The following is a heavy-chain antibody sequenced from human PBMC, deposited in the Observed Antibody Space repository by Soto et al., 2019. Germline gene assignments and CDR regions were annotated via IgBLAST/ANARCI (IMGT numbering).Heavy chain of an antibody. V-gene: IGHV4-59*01. J-gene: IGHJ6*02. CDR2: IYYSGST. CDR1: GGSISSYY. D-gene: IGHD6-19*01. CDR3: ARDRGRYSSGWLNYYYYGMDV. Sequence: SETLSLTCTVSGGSISSYYWSWIRQPPGKGLEWIGYIYYSGSTNYNPSLKSRVTISVDTSKNQFSLKLSSVTAADTAVYYCARDRGRYSSGWLNYYYYGMDVWGQGTKVTVSS.